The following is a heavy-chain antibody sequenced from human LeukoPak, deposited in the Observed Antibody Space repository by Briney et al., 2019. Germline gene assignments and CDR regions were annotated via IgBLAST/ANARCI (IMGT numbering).Heavy chain of an antibody. CDR3: AHVLIYEFWSGRPRADTFDI. J-gene: IGHJ3*02. CDR2: IYGNDDK. Sequence: KESGPTLVEPTQTLTLTCTFSGFSLSSSGVGVGWIRQPPGKALEWLAHIYGNDDKRYSPSLDSRLTITKGTSKNQVVLTMTNMDPVDTATYYCAHVLIYEFWSGRPRADTFDIWGQGTRVTVSS. CDR1: GFSLSSSGVG. V-gene: IGHV2-5*01. D-gene: IGHD3-3*01.